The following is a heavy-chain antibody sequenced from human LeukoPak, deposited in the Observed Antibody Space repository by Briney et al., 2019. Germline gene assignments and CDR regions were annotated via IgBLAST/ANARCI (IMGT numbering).Heavy chain of an antibody. D-gene: IGHD1-7*01. Sequence: GESLRLSCAASGFTFSNYWMSWVRQAPGQGPEWVANIKEDGRETYYLDSVEGRFTISRDSAKNSLELQMNSLRVEDTAVYHCVKAQNFRPSAFFDSWGQGTLVTVSS. CDR2: IKEDGRET. J-gene: IGHJ4*02. CDR1: GFTFSNYW. V-gene: IGHV3-7*01. CDR3: VKAQNFRPSAFFDS.